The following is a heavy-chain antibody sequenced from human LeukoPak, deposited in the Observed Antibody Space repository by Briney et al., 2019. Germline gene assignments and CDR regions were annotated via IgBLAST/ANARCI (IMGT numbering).Heavy chain of an antibody. CDR1: GYTLTGYY. D-gene: IGHD1-26*01. CDR3: ARVRSVGATPLVVRDAFDI. Sequence: ASVNVSCKASGYTLTGYYMHRVRQAPGQGVEWMGWINPNSENTEYAETFQGRVTITRKSSIRTTYMELSRLRSEDTAVYYCARVRSVGATPLVVRDAFDIWGQGTMVTVSS. CDR2: INPNSENT. J-gene: IGHJ3*02. V-gene: IGHV1-8*02.